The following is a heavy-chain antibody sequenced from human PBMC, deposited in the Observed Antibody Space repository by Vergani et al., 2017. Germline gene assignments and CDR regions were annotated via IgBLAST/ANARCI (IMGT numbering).Heavy chain of an antibody. CDR3: ARSIVVVSGWFDP. CDR1: GYSFTSYW. CDR2: IYPGDTDT. V-gene: IGHV5-51*03. D-gene: IGHD2-2*01. J-gene: IGHJ5*02. Sequence: EVQLVQSGAEVKKPGASLKISCKGSGYSFTSYWIGWVRQMPGKGLEWMGIIYPGDTDTRYSPFFQGQVTISADKSISTAYLQWSSLKATDTAMYYCARSIVVVSGWFDPWGQGTLVTVSS.